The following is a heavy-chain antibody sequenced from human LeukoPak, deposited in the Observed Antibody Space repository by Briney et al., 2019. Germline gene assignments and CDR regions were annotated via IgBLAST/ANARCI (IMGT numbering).Heavy chain of an antibody. Sequence: SVKLSCKPSGYTFTGYYIHWVRHAPRQGLDWMGWINPNSGGTTYTQKFQGRVTMTRDTSISTAYMELSRLRSDDTAVYYCATIPGGYCSSTSCSRQTNWFDPWGQGTLVTVSS. CDR1: GYTFTGYY. D-gene: IGHD2-2*01. V-gene: IGHV1-2*02. CDR3: ATIPGGYCSSTSCSRQTNWFDP. CDR2: INPNSGGT. J-gene: IGHJ5*02.